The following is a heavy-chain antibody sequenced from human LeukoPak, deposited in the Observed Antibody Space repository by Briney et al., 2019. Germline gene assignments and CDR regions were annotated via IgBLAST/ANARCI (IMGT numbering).Heavy chain of an antibody. CDR3: VRDQGRPGVY. V-gene: IGHV3-72*01. D-gene: IGHD2-2*01. Sequence: GGSLRLSCAASGFTLSQHFLDWVRQAPGKGLEWVGRSRNKAHNYTTSYAASVQGRFTISRHASKELMYLQMNSLKTEDTAVYFCVRDQGRPGVYWGQGTLVTVSS. CDR2: SRNKAHNYTT. CDR1: GFTLSQHF. J-gene: IGHJ4*02.